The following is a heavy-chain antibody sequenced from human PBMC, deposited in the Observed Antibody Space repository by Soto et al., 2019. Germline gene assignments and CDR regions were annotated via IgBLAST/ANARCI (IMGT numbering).Heavy chain of an antibody. CDR3: ARDQGSSSWYYYYYGMDV. V-gene: IGHV3-74*01. CDR1: GFTFSSYW. J-gene: IGHJ6*02. D-gene: IGHD6-13*01. Sequence: GVXLRLSCAASGFTFSSYWMHWVRQAPGKGLVWVSRINSDGSSTSYADSVKGRFTISRDNAKNTLYLQMNSLRAEDTAVYYCARDQGSSSWYYYYYGMDVWGQGTTVTVSS. CDR2: INSDGSST.